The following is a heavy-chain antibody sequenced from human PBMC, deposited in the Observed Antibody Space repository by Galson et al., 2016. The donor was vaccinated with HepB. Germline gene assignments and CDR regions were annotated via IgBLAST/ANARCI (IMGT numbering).Heavy chain of an antibody. Sequence: SLRLSCAASGYTFSSYNVNWVRQAPGKGLEWVSSISRSSDYIYYADSVKGRFTISRDNAKNSLYLQMNSLRAEDTAVYYCARGIYLAAAGNYYFDYWGQGTLVTVSS. CDR1: GYTFSSYN. D-gene: IGHD6-13*01. CDR3: ARGIYLAAAGNYYFDY. V-gene: IGHV3-21*04. CDR2: ISRSSDYI. J-gene: IGHJ4*02.